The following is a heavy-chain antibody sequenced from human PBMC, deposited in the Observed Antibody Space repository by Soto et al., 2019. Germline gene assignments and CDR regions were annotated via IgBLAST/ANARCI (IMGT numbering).Heavy chain of an antibody. CDR3: AKADPNTLKGALDV. CDR2: IYPGDSDT. Sequence: GEPLKICCRGSGYRFNRYWTGGGLEWPGKGLEWMGIIYPGDSDTRYRPSFQGQVTISVDKSISTAYLQWSSLKASDTAMYYCAKADPNTLKGALDVWGQGTTVTVSS. J-gene: IGHJ6*02. D-gene: IGHD5-18*01. V-gene: IGHV5-51*01. CDR1: GYRFNRYW.